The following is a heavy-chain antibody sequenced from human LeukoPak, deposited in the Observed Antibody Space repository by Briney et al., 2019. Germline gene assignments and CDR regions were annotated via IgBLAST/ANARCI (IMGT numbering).Heavy chain of an antibody. CDR2: ISYDGSNK. V-gene: IGHV3-30-3*01. Sequence: PGGSLRLSCAASGFTFSSYAMYWVRQAPGKGLEWVAVISYDGSNKYYADSVKGRFTISRDNSKNTLYLQMNSLRAEDTAVYYCARGNYYGSGRWAYXYYGMDV. CDR3: ARGNYYGSGRWAYXYYGMDV. CDR1: GFTFSSYA. D-gene: IGHD3-10*01. J-gene: IGHJ6*01.